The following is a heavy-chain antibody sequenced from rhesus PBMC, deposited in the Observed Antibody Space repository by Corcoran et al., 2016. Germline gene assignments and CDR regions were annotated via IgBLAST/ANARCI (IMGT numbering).Heavy chain of an antibody. D-gene: IGHD4-17*01. Sequence: QLQLQSSGPGLVKPSETLYLPCAVPGGSLSSNYWLWLRQPPGKGLEWLGRFSGGGWDTDYNPSLKSRVTISTDKSKNQFSLKLSSVTAADTAVDYCARVTMGSRFDVGGPGVLVTVSS. V-gene: IGHV4-173*01. CDR1: GGSLSSNY. CDR2: FSGGGWDT. J-gene: IGHJ5-1*01. CDR3: ARVTMGSRFDV.